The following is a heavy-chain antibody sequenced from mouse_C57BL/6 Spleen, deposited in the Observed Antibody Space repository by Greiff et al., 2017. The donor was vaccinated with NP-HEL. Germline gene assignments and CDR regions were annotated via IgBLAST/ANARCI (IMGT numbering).Heavy chain of an antibody. D-gene: IGHD1-1*01. CDR2: IYPGDGDT. J-gene: IGHJ4*01. V-gene: IGHV1-80*01. CDR3: ESTHYYGSSYDAMDY. CDR1: GYAFSSYW. Sequence: VQLQQSGAELVKPGASVKISCKASGYAFSSYWMNWVKQRPGKGLEWIGQIYPGDGDTNYNGKFKGKATLTAAKSSSTAYMQLISLTSADSAVYCGESTHYYGSSYDAMDYWGQGTSVTVSS.